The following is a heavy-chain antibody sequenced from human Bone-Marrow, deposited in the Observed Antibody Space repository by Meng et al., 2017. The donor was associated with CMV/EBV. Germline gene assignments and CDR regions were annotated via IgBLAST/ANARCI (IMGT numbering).Heavy chain of an antibody. CDR2: IRSDGSDK. D-gene: IGHD3-10*01. V-gene: IGHV3-30*02. Sequence: GGSLRLSCATSGFTFISYGMHWVRQAPGRGLEWVAFIRSDGSDKQYVDSVRGRFTISRENSSSTLYLQMVSHSAKDTPRFYSTKGSALGRPPRRGSYYIDYWGQGTLVTVSS. J-gene: IGHJ4*02. CDR3: TKGSALGRPPRRGSYYIDY. CDR1: GFTFISYG.